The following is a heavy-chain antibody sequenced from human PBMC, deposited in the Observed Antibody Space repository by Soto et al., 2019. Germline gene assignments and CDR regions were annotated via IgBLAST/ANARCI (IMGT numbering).Heavy chain of an antibody. CDR3: ARLGIAAAGSFRGNWFDP. J-gene: IGHJ5*02. D-gene: IGHD6-13*01. CDR1: GGTFSSYA. CDR2: IIPIFGTA. V-gene: IGHV1-69*13. Sequence: ASVKVSCKASGGTFSSYAISWVRQAPGQGLEWMGGIIPIFGTANYAQKFQGRVTITADESTSTAYMELSSLRSEDTAVYYCARLGIAAAGSFRGNWFDPWGQGTLVTVSS.